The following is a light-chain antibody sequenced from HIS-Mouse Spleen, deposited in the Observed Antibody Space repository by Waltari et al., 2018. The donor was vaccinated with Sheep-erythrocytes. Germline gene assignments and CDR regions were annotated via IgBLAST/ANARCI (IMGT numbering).Light chain of an antibody. CDR1: SSDVGSATL. J-gene: IGLJ3*02. CDR3: CSYAGSSTPWV. Sequence: QSALTQPASVSGSPGQSITISCTGTSSDVGSATLVSWYQQPPGKAPKLMIYEGSKRPSGVSNRFSGSKSGNTAALTISGLQAEDEADYYCCSYAGSSTPWVFGGGTKLTVL. CDR2: EGS. V-gene: IGLV2-23*01.